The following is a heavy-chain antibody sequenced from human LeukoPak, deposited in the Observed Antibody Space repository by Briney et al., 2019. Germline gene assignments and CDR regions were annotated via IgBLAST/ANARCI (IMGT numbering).Heavy chain of an antibody. V-gene: IGHV3-30*02. CDR3: AEPTYYYDSSGHFDY. J-gene: IGHJ4*02. D-gene: IGHD3-22*01. CDR2: IRYDGSNK. Sequence: GGSLRLSCAASGFTFSSYGMHWVRQAPGKGLEWVAFIRYDGSNKYYADSVKGRFTISRDNSKNTLYLQMNSLRAEDTAVYYCAEPTYYYDSSGHFDYWGQGTLVTVSS. CDR1: GFTFSSYG.